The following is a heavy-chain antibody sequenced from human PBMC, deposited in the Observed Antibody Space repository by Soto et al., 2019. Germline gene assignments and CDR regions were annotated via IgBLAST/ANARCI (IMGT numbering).Heavy chain of an antibody. V-gene: IGHV3-30*04. CDR2: ISYDGKDN. D-gene: IGHD3-10*01. Sequence: QAELVESGGGVVQPGASLRLSCVASGFTFSDYPLHWVRQAPDKGLEWVAVISYDGKDNSYSDSVKGRFTISRDNSKSTVYLQMNNLRADDMAVYHCARDMRHDYASGRLDYLGQGTLVTVSS. J-gene: IGHJ4*02. CDR1: GFTFSDYP. CDR3: ARDMRHDYASGRLDY.